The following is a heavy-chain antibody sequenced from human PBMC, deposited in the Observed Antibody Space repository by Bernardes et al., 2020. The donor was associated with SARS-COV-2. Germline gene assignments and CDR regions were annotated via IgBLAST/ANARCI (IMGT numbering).Heavy chain of an antibody. CDR3: ARSGGEYNKSPGFSDY. D-gene: IGHD2-21*01. V-gene: IGHV3-53*01. CDR1: GFSLSNYY. J-gene: IGHJ4*02. Sequence: GSLRRPCAASGFSLSNYYMNWVRPAPGKGLEWVSVVYNSGDTYYADSVQGRFTISRDNSKNTVYLQMNSMRAEDTAVYYCARSGGEYNKSPGFSDYWGQGTLLTVSS. CDR2: VYNSGDT.